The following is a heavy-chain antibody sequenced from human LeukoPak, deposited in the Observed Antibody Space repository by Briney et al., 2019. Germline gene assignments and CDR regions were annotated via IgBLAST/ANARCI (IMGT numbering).Heavy chain of an antibody. D-gene: IGHD6-6*01. J-gene: IGHJ6*02. V-gene: IGHV1-69*13. CDR3: ARLDEYSSSSRYYGMDV. CDR2: IIPIFGTA. CDR1: GYTVTSYY. Sequence: ASVKVSCKASGYTVTSYYMHWVRQAPGQGLEWMGGIIPIFGTANYAQKFQGRVTITADESTSTAYMELSSLRSEDTAVYYCARLDEYSSSSRYYGMDVWGQGTAVTVSS.